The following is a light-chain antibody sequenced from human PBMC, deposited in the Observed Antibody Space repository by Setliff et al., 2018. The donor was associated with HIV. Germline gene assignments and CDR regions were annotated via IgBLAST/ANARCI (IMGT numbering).Light chain of an antibody. CDR2: NVD. Sequence: QSVLTQPASVSGSPGQSITISCTGTSSDIGSSNFVSWYQQRPGKAPKVMIYNVDKRPSGVSNRFSGSKSGNTASLTISGLQTEDEADYYCSSYSINNLYVFATGTKV. V-gene: IGLV2-14*03. CDR1: SSDIGSSNF. J-gene: IGLJ1*01. CDR3: SSYSINNLYV.